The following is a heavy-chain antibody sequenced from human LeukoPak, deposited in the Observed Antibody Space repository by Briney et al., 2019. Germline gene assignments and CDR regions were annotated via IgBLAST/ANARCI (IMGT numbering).Heavy chain of an antibody. J-gene: IGHJ4*02. V-gene: IGHV3-23*01. Sequence: GGSLRLSCAASGFTFSSYAMSWVRQAPGKGLEWVSAISGSGGSTYYADSVKGRFTISRDNSKNTLYLQMNSLRAEDTAVYYCAKAWGYFDWFGGLFDYWGQGTLVTVSS. CDR2: ISGSGGST. D-gene: IGHD3-9*01. CDR1: GFTFSSYA. CDR3: AKAWGYFDWFGGLFDY.